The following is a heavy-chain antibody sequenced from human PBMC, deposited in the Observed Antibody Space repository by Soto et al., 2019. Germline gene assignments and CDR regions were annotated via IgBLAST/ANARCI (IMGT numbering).Heavy chain of an antibody. J-gene: IGHJ5*02. V-gene: IGHV3-9*01. CDR2: ISWNSGSI. Sequence: EVQLVESGGGLVQPGRSLRLSCAASGFTFDDYAMHWVRQAPGKGLEWVSGISWNSGSIGYADSVKGRFTISRDNAKNSLYLQMNSLRAEDTALYYCAKDRNWNFAGGGWFDPWGQGTLVTVSS. D-gene: IGHD1-1*01. CDR3: AKDRNWNFAGGGWFDP. CDR1: GFTFDDYA.